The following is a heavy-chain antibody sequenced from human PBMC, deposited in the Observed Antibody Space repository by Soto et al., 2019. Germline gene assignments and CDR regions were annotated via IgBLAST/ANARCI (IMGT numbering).Heavy chain of an antibody. D-gene: IGHD2-8*01. CDR2: ISGYNGDT. Sequence: QGQLVQSGAEVKKPGASVKVSCKASGYTFNRYGISWVRQAPGQGLEWMGWISGYNGDTNYAQKFQRRVTMTIDTFTSTVYMEMRSLTSDDTAVYYCAKNGQPPYYYYGMDVWGQGTTVTVSS. CDR1: GYTFNRYG. V-gene: IGHV1-18*01. CDR3: AKNGQPPYYYYGMDV. J-gene: IGHJ6*02.